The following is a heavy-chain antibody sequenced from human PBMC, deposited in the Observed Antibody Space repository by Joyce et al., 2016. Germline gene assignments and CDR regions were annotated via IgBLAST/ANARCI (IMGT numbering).Heavy chain of an antibody. Sequence: EVQLVESGGGLVKPGGSLRLSCAASGFTFSSYSMSWVCQGPGKGLEWVSSLSSSSSYIKYTDSVKGRFTISRDNAKNSLYLQMNSLRVEDTAVYYCARSSYTNGIFDYWGQGTLVTVSS. J-gene: IGHJ4*02. CDR3: ARSSYTNGIFDY. CDR1: GFTFSSYS. CDR2: LSSSSSYI. D-gene: IGHD2-8*01. V-gene: IGHV3-21*01.